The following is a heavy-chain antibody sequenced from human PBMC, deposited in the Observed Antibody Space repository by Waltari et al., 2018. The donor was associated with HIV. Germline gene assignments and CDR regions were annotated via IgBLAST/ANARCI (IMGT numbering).Heavy chain of an antibody. CDR3: AKELRSGYSYYYYGMDV. V-gene: IGHV3-30*02. CDR2: IRYDGNTK. J-gene: IGHJ6*02. D-gene: IGHD2-15*01. CDR1: GFSFSISG. Sequence: QGQLVESGGCVVQPGVSLRLSCAASGFSFSISGRTWVRQAPGKGLEWVTFIRYDGNTKYYADSVKGRFTISRDNSKNTLYLQMSSLRAEDTAVYYCAKELRSGYSYYYYGMDVWGQGTTVTVSS.